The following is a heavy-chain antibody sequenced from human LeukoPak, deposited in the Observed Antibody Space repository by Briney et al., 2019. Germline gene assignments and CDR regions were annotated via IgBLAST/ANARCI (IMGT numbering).Heavy chain of an antibody. CDR3: ARDGGYYDSSGYMDI. CDR2: IWYDGSNK. CDR1: GFTFSSYG. Sequence: GRSLRLSCAASGFTFSSYGMHWVRQAPGKGLEWVAVIWYDGSNKYYADSVKGRFTISRDNSKNTLYLQMNSLRAEDTAVYYCARDGGYYDSSGYMDIWGQGTLVTVSS. D-gene: IGHD3-22*01. J-gene: IGHJ4*02. V-gene: IGHV3-33*01.